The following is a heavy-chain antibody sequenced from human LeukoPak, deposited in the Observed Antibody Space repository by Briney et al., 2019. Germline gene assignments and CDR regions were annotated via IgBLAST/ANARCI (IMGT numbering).Heavy chain of an antibody. V-gene: IGHV1-8*01. CDR2: MNPNSGNT. CDR1: GYTFTTYD. J-gene: IGHJ4*02. CDR3: ARGSFSRWTTQSYFDY. D-gene: IGHD4-23*01. Sequence: ASVKVSCKASGYTFTTYDIYWLRQATGHGLQWMGWMNPNSGNTGSAQSFQGRVTMTRSASMSSAYMELSSLRPEDTAVYYCARGSFSRWTTQSYFDYWGQGTLVTVSS.